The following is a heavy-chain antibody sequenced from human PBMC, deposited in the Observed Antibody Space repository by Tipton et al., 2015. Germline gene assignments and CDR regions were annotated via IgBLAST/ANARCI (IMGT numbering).Heavy chain of an antibody. CDR1: GFTFSSYS. CDR3: ARPSVTTNYYGMDV. Sequence: SLRLSCAASGFTFSSYSMNWVRQAPGKGLEWVSSISSSSSYIYYADSVKGRFTISRDNAKNSLYLQMNSLRAEDTAVYYCARPSVTTNYYGMDVWGQGTTVTVSS. J-gene: IGHJ6*02. D-gene: IGHD4-17*01. V-gene: IGHV3-21*01. CDR2: ISSSSSYI.